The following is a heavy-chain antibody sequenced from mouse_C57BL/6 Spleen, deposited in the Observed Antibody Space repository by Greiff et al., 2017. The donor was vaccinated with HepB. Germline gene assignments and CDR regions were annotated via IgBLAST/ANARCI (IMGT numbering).Heavy chain of an antibody. CDR2: IDPSDSYT. D-gene: IGHD2-5*01. CDR1: GYTFTSYW. Sequence: LQQPGAELVRPGTSVKLSCKASGYTFTSYWMHWVKQRPGQGLEWIGVIDPSDSYTNYNQKFKGKATLTVDTSSSTAYMQLSSLTSEDSAVYYCARRSNYGGVFDYWGQGTTLTVSS. J-gene: IGHJ2*01. V-gene: IGHV1-59*01. CDR3: ARRSNYGGVFDY.